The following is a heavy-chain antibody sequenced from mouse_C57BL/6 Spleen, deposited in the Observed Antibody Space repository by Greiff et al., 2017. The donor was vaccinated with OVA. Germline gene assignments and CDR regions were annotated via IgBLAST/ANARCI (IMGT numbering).Heavy chain of an antibody. CDR2: IDPSDSYT. J-gene: IGHJ3*01. Sequence: QVQLQQPGAELVKPGASVKLSCKASGYTFTSYWMQWVKQRPGQGLEWIGEIDPSDSYTNYNQKFKGKATLTVDTSSSTAYMQLSSLTSEDSAVYYCARLEGSSPFAYWGQGTLVTVSA. CDR3: ARLEGSSPFAY. CDR1: GYTFTSYW. D-gene: IGHD1-1*01. V-gene: IGHV1-50*01.